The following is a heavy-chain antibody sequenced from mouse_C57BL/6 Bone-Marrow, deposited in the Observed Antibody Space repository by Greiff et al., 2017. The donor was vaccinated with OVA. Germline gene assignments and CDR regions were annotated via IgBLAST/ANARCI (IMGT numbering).Heavy chain of an antibody. CDR1: GFSITSGYY. V-gene: IGHV3-6*01. D-gene: IGHD3-3*01. CDR3: AKCGNQLTFDD. J-gene: IGHJ2*01. CDR2: ISYDGSN. Sequence: ESGPGLVKPSQSLSLTCSVTGFSITSGYYWNWIRQFPGNKLEWMGYISYDGSNNYNPSLQNRISITRDKHDNQFFLKLNTVTTEDTATDYCAKCGNQLTFDDWGQGTTLTVSS.